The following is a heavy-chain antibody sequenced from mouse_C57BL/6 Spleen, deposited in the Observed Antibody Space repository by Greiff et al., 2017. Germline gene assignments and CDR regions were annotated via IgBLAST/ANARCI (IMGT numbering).Heavy chain of an antibody. CDR1: GYAFSSSW. CDR3: ARGGDYYYGSSYAMDY. V-gene: IGHV1-82*01. Sequence: VQLQQSGPELVKPGASVKISCKASGYAFSSSWMNWVKQRPGKGLEWIGRIYPGDGDTNYNGKFKGKATLTADKSSSTAYMQLSSLTSEDSAVYFCARGGDYYYGSSYAMDYWGQGTSVTVSS. J-gene: IGHJ4*01. CDR2: IYPGDGDT. D-gene: IGHD1-1*01.